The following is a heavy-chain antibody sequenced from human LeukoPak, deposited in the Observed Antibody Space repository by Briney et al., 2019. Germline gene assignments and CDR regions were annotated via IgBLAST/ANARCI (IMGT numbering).Heavy chain of an antibody. CDR1: GYTFTSYG. J-gene: IGHJ3*02. V-gene: IGHV1-18*01. CDR3: ARGTTHYYDSSGDAFDI. CDR2: ISAYNGNT. Sequence: ASVKVSCKASGYTFTSYGISWVRQAPGQGLEWMGWISAYNGNTNYAQKLQGRVTMTTDTSTSTAYMELRSLGSDDTAVYYCARGTTHYYDSSGDAFDIWGQGTMVTVSS. D-gene: IGHD3-22*01.